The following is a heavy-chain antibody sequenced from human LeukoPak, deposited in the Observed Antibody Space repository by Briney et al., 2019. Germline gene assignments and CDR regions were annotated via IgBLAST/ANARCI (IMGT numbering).Heavy chain of an antibody. CDR1: GGSFSGYY. J-gene: IGHJ4*02. V-gene: IGHV4-34*01. CDR2: INHSGST. CDR3: ARPIRYSSGWFIFDY. D-gene: IGHD6-19*01. Sequence: PSETLSLTCAVYGGSFSGYYWSWIRQPPGKGLEWIGEINHSGSTNYNPSLKSRVTISVDTSKNQFSPKLSSVTAADTAVYYCARPIRYSSGWFIFDYWGQGTLVTVSS.